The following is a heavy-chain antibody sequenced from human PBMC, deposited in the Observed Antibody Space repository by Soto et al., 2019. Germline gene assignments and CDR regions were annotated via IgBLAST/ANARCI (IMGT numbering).Heavy chain of an antibody. Sequence: EVQLVESGGGLVQPGGSLRLSCAASGFTFSAYDMHWVRQTTGKGLEWVAAIGTQHDAYYPDSVKGRFTISRKNAKNSLYLQMNSLKAGDTALYYCARQASYWHGGGGWFDPWGQGTLVTVSS. CDR2: IGTQHDA. CDR1: GFTFSAYD. D-gene: IGHD2-8*02. V-gene: IGHV3-13*01. CDR3: ARQASYWHGGGGWFDP. J-gene: IGHJ5*02.